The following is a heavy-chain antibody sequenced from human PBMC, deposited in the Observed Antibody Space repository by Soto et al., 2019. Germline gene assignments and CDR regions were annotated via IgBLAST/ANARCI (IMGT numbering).Heavy chain of an antibody. Sequence: QVQLQESGPGLVKPSGTLTLTCAVSGASISTDNWWGWVRQPPGKGLEWIGEIYHSRSTSYNPSIKSRVTMSVAKSNHQFSRKLSPVTAAETAVYYCARLSASTLLRGVIINWGQGTLVTVSS. V-gene: IGHV4-4*02. CDR3: ARLSASTLLRGVIIN. D-gene: IGHD3-10*01. J-gene: IGHJ4*02. CDR2: IYHSRST. CDR1: GASISTDNW.